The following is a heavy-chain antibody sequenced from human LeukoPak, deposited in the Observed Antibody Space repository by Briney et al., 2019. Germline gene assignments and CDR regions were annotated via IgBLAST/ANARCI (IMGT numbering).Heavy chain of an antibody. J-gene: IGHJ4*02. CDR1: GGSISSGSYY. CDR3: ARGSRSSDY. CDR2: IYTSGST. Sequence: PSETLSLTCTVSGGSISSGSYYWSWIRQPAGKGLEWIGRIYTSGSTNYNPSLKSRVTISVDTSKNQFSLKLSSVTAADTAVYYCARGSRSSDYWGQGTLVTVSS. V-gene: IGHV4-61*02.